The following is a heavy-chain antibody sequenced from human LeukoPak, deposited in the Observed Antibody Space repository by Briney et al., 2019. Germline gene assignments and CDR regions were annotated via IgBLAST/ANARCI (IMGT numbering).Heavy chain of an antibody. CDR1: GFTFSSYT. D-gene: IGHD4-17*01. Sequence: PGGALRLSCAASGFTFSSYTMNWVRPAPGKGLEWVSSVSSSSTYIYYADSVKGRFTISRENAKNSLYLQMNSLRAEDTAVYYCARTTVTSYFYYYMDVWGKGTTVTVPS. CDR3: ARTTVTSYFYYYMDV. V-gene: IGHV3-21*01. CDR2: VSSSSTYI. J-gene: IGHJ6*03.